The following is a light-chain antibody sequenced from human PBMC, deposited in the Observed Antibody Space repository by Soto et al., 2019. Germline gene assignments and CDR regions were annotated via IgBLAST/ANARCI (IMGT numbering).Light chain of an antibody. CDR1: TSDVGGYNF. V-gene: IGLV2-14*01. CDR2: EVS. CDR3: SSYTSSGTRV. J-gene: IGLJ1*01. Sequence: HSALTQPASVSGSPGQSITISCTGTTSDVGGYNFVSWYQLHPGKAPKLMIFEVSNRPSGVSNRFSGSKSGNTASLTISGLQAEDEADYYCSSYTSSGTRVFGTGTKVTVL.